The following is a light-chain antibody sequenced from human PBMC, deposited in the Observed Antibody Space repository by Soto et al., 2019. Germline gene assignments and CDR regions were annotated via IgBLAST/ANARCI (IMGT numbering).Light chain of an antibody. CDR2: DVS. V-gene: IGLV2-11*01. CDR1: SSDVGGYSY. CDR3: CSYAGSSTVV. Sequence: QSVLTQPRSVSGSPGQSVTISCTGTSSDVGGYSYVSWYQQHPGKAPKLMICDVSKRPSGVPDRFSGSKSGNTASLTICGLQAEDEADYYCCSYAGSSTVVFGGGTKLTVL. J-gene: IGLJ2*01.